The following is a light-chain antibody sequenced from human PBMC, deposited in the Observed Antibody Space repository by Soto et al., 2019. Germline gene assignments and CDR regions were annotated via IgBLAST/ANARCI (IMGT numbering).Light chain of an antibody. CDR3: QSYDSGLSGSDWV. Sequence: QSVLTQPPSVSGAPGQRVTISCTGSSSNIGAGYDVHWYQQLPGTAPKLLIYANNNRPSGVPGRFSGSKSGTSASLAISGLQAEDEADYYCQSYDSGLSGSDWVFGGGTQLTVL. CDR2: ANN. V-gene: IGLV1-40*01. CDR1: SSNIGAGYD. J-gene: IGLJ3*02.